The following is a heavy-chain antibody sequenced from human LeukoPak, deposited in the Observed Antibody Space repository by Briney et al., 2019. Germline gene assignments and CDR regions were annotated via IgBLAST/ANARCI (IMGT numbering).Heavy chain of an antibody. CDR3: ARHGGTSTLFDY. D-gene: IGHD3-3*01. CDR1: GYSFTNYW. Sequence: GESLNISCKGSGYSFTNYWIAWVRQMPRKGLEWMGIIYPGDSDTRYSPSFQGQVTISADKSINTAYLQWSSLKASDAAMYYCARHGGTSTLFDYWGQGTLITVSS. CDR2: IYPGDSDT. V-gene: IGHV5-51*01. J-gene: IGHJ4*02.